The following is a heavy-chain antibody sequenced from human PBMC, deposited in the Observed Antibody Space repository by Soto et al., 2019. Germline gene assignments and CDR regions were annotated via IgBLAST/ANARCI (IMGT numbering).Heavy chain of an antibody. CDR2: IKQDGSEK. CDR1: GFTFSNYW. D-gene: IGHD1-26*01. J-gene: IGHJ4*02. CDR3: ARGQDGGSYYRHFDY. V-gene: IGHV3-7*01. Sequence: EVQLVESGGGLVQPGGSLRLSCAASGFTFSNYWMIWVRQAPGKGLEWVATIKQDGSEKYYVDSVKGRFTISRDNTKNSLYLQMNSLGGDDTSLYYCARGQDGGSYYRHFDYWGQGTLVTVAS.